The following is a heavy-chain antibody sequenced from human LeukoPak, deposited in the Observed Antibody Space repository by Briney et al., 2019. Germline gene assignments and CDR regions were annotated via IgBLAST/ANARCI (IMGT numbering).Heavy chain of an antibody. Sequence: PSETLSLTCTVSGDSISSYYWSWIRQPPGKGLEWIGEINHSGSTYYNPSLKSRVTISVDTSKNQFSLKLSSVTAADTAVYYCARRAEGSGYYRYNWFDPWGQGTLVTVSS. CDR3: ARRAEGSGYYRYNWFDP. CDR1: GDSISSYY. J-gene: IGHJ5*02. D-gene: IGHD3-22*01. CDR2: INHSGST. V-gene: IGHV4-34*01.